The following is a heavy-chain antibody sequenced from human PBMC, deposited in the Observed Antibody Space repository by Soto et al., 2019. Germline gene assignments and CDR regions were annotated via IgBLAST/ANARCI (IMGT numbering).Heavy chain of an antibody. Sequence: SETLSLTCTVSGDSISAYSWSWVRQPPGKGLEWIGNIHYNGNTKYSPSHKSRVNMSVDTSKNHFSLRLISVTAADTAIYFCAREGNLGRWLQPLDFWGQGTLVT. CDR3: AREGNLGRWLQPLDF. CDR1: GDSISAYS. D-gene: IGHD5-12*01. CDR2: IHYNGNT. V-gene: IGHV4-59*01. J-gene: IGHJ4*02.